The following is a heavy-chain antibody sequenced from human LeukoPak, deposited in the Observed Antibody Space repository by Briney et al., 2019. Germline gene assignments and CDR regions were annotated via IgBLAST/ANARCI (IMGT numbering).Heavy chain of an antibody. D-gene: IGHD5-12*01. CDR1: GFTFSTYP. Sequence: GGSLRLSCVASGFTFSTYPMHWVRQSPGKGLEWVSTISDSGGNTYYADSVKGRLTISRDNSKNTLYLQLNSLRAEDTAVYYCAKDFGGSVATIGRLSYWGQGTLVTVSS. CDR2: ISDSGGNT. J-gene: IGHJ4*02. V-gene: IGHV3-23*01. CDR3: AKDFGGSVATIGRLSY.